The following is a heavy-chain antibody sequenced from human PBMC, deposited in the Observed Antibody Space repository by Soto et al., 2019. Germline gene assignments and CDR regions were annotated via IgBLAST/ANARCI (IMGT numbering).Heavy chain of an antibody. CDR1: GYTFTGYY. CDR3: ARGNYYDFWSGYYNGVATHYGMDV. D-gene: IGHD3-3*01. V-gene: IGHV1-2*04. Sequence: ASVKVSCKASGYTFTGYYMHGVRQAPGQGLEWMGWINPNSGGTNYAQKFQGWVTMTRDTSISTAYMELSRLRSDDTAVYYCARGNYYDFWSGYYNGVATHYGMDVWGQGTTVTVS. CDR2: INPNSGGT. J-gene: IGHJ6*02.